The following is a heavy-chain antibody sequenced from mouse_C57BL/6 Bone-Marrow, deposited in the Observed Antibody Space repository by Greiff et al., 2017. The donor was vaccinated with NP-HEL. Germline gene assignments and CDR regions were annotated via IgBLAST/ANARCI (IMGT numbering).Heavy chain of an antibody. J-gene: IGHJ4*01. CDR2: ISSGSSSI. CDR3: ASYGNAMDY. Sequence: DVMLVASGGGLVKPGGSLKLSCAASGFTFSDYGMHWVRQAPEKGLEWVAYISSGSSSIYYADTVKGRFTISRDNAKNTLFLPITSLRSEDTAMYYCASYGNAMDYWGQGTSVTVSS. CDR1: GFTFSDYG. V-gene: IGHV5-17*01. D-gene: IGHD1-1*01.